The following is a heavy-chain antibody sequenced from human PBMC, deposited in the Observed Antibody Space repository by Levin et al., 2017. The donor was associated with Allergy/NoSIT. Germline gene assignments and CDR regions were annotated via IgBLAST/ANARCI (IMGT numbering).Heavy chain of an antibody. V-gene: IGHV3-30*04. CDR3: ARDYLYYDSSGYPEH. Sequence: GGSLRLSCAASGFTFSSYAMHWVRQAPGKGLEWVAVISYDGSNKYYADSVKGRFTISRDNSKNTLYLQMNSLRAEDTAVYYCARDYLYYDSSGYPEHWGQGTLVTVSS. D-gene: IGHD3-22*01. J-gene: IGHJ1*01. CDR1: GFTFSSYA. CDR2: ISYDGSNK.